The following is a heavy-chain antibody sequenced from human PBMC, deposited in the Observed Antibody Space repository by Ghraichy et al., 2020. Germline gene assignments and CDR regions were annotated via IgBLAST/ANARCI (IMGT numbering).Heavy chain of an antibody. CDR1: GGSFSGYW. CDR2: INHTGRT. CDR3: ARGRGLHWGYYFDA. D-gene: IGHD7-27*01. V-gene: IGHV4-34*01. Sequence: SETLSLTCAVYGGSFSGYWWTWIRQPPGKGLEWIGEINHTGRTTYSPSLKSRVIISVDTSKNQFSLRLSSVTAADSNVYFCARGRGLHWGYYFDAWGQGTLVAVSS. J-gene: IGHJ4*02.